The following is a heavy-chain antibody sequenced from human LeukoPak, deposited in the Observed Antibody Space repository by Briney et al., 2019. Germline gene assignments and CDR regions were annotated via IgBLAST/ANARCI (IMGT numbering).Heavy chain of an antibody. V-gene: IGHV4-39*07. Sequence: PSETRSLTCTVSGGSISSSSYYWGWIRQPPGKGLEWIGSIYCSGSTYYNPSLKSRVTISVDTSKNQFSLKLSSVTAADTAVYYCARDSIAVAGIGPFDPWGQGTLVTVSS. D-gene: IGHD6-19*01. CDR3: ARDSIAVAGIGPFDP. J-gene: IGHJ5*02. CDR2: IYCSGST. CDR1: GGSISSSSYY.